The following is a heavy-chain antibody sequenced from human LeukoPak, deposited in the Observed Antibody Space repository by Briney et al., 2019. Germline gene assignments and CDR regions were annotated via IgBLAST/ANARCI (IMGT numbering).Heavy chain of an antibody. CDR3: ARAPGGWDLYFDY. D-gene: IGHD1-26*01. V-gene: IGHV3-48*03. Sequence: PGGSLRLSCAASGFTVSDYEMNWVRQAPGKGLEWVSYIRSSGSTIYYADSVKGRFTISRDNSKNTLYLQMSSLRAEDTALYYCARAPGGWDLYFDYWGQGTLVTVSS. J-gene: IGHJ4*02. CDR1: GFTVSDYE. CDR2: IRSSGSTI.